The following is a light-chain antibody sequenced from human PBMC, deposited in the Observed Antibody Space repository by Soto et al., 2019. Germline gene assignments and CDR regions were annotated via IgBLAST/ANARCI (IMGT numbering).Light chain of an antibody. CDR1: KIGSKS. CDR2: YDT. CDR3: QVGDSSSDLAV. Sequence: SSELTQPPSVSVAPGKTARTTCGGNKIGSKSVHWYQQKPGQAPAVVIYYDTDRPSGIPERFSGSNSEHMATLSISRVEVGDEADYYCQVGDSSSDLAVFGGGTKLTVL. J-gene: IGLJ2*01. V-gene: IGLV3-21*04.